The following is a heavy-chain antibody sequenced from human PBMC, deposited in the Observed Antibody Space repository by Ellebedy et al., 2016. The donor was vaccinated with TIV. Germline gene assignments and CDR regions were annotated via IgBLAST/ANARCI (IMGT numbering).Heavy chain of an antibody. V-gene: IGHV4-39*07. CDR3: ARIAVADPLDY. J-gene: IGHJ4*02. Sequence: SETLSLXXTVSGGSISSSSYYWSWIRQPPGKGLECIGEINHSGNTNYSPSLKSRVTISVDTSKNQFSLKLSSVTAADTAVYYCARIAVADPLDYWGQGTLVTVSS. CDR1: GGSISSSSYY. D-gene: IGHD6-19*01. CDR2: INHSGNT.